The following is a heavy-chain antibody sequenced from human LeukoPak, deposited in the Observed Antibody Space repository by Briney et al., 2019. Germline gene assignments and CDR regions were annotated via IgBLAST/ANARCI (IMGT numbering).Heavy chain of an antibody. CDR2: INPGGGST. CDR3: AKSTYYYDSSGCDY. D-gene: IGHD3-22*01. CDR1: GYTFTGYY. Sequence: GASVKVSCKASGYTFTGYYMHWVRQAPGQGLEWMGIINPGGGSTTYAQKFQGRVTMTRDTSTSTVYMELSSLRSEDTAVYYCAKSTYYYDSSGCDYWGQGTLVTVSS. J-gene: IGHJ4*02. V-gene: IGHV1-46*01.